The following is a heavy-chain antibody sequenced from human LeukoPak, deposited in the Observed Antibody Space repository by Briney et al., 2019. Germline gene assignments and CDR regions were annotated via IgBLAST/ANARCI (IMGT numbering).Heavy chain of an antibody. CDR1: GGSISSSSYY. CDR3: ARHVRNNFSRDLDI. V-gene: IGHV4-39*01. CDR2: IYYSGST. D-gene: IGHD1-14*01. J-gene: IGHJ3*02. Sequence: KPSETLSLTCTVSGGSISSSSYYWGWIRQPPGKGLEWIGSIYYSGSTYYNPSLKSRVTISVDTSKNQFSLKLSSVTAADTAVYYCARHVRNNFSRDLDIWGQGTMVTVSS.